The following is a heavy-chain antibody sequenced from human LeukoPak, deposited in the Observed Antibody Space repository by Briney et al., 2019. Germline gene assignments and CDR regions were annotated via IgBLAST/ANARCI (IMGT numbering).Heavy chain of an antibody. CDR1: GSSFTSYW. D-gene: IGHD6-19*01. V-gene: IGHV5-51*01. CDR3: ARHVGRGSSGWYYFDY. Sequence: KPGESLKISCKCSGSSFTSYWIGWVRQMPGKGLEWMGIVYPGDSEIIYSPSFQGQVTISADKSISTAYLQWSSLKASDTAMYYCARHVGRGSSGWYYFDYWGQGTLVTVSS. J-gene: IGHJ4*02. CDR2: VYPGDSEI.